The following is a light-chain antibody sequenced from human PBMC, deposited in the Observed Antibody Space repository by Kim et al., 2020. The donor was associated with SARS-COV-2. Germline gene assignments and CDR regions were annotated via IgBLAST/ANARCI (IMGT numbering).Light chain of an antibody. CDR3: GTWDSSLSAVV. Sequence: QSVLTQPPSVSAAPGQKVSIPCSGGSSNIGNNYVSWYQQFPGTAPKFLIYDNNKRPSGIPDRFSGSKSGTSATLGITGLQTGDEADYYCGTWDSSLSAVVFGGGTQLTVL. CDR2: DNN. CDR1: SSNIGNNY. V-gene: IGLV1-51*01. J-gene: IGLJ3*02.